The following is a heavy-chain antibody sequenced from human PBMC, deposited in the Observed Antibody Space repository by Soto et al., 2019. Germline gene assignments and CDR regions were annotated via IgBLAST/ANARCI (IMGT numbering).Heavy chain of an antibody. D-gene: IGHD6-19*01. CDR1: GFTFSDYY. CDR3: AKEISVASFDY. Sequence: GGSLRLSCAASGFTFSDYYMSWIRQAPGKGLEWVSCISSSGSTIYYADSVEGRFTISRDNSKNILYLQMNSLRPEDTALYYCAKEISVASFDYWGQGILVTVSS. CDR2: ISSSGSTI. J-gene: IGHJ4*02. V-gene: IGHV3-11*04.